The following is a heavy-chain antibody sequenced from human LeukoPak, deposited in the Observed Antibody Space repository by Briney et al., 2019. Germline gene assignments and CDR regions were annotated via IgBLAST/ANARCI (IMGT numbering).Heavy chain of an antibody. CDR3: ASWDYSSSWFSNWFDP. J-gene: IGHJ5*02. CDR1: GFTFSSYS. Sequence: PGGSLRLSCAASGFTFSSYSMNWVRQAPGKGLEWVSSISSSSSYIYYADSVKGRFTISRDNAKNSLYLQMNSLRAEDTAVYYCASWDYSSSWFSNWFDPWGQGTLVTVSS. D-gene: IGHD6-13*01. CDR2: ISSSSSYI. V-gene: IGHV3-21*01.